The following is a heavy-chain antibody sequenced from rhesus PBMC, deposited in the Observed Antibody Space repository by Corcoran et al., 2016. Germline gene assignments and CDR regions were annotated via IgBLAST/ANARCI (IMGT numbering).Heavy chain of an antibody. CDR1: GGSISSNY. J-gene: IGHJ4*01. V-gene: IGHV4-160*01. CDR3: ASGSGSYYLRYFDY. Sequence: QVQLQESGPGLVKPSETLSLTCAVSGGSISSNYWSWIRQSPGKGLEWIGYIYGGGGSTRSNPSLKSRVTISTDTSKNQFSLKLSSVTAADTAVYYCASGSGSYYLRYFDYWGPGVLVTVSS. D-gene: IGHD3-16*01. CDR2: IYGGGGST.